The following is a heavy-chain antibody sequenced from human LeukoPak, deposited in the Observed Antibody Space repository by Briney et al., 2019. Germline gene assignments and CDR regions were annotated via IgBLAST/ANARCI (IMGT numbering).Heavy chain of an antibody. CDR3: ARERNYDILTGYYIGDNAFDI. D-gene: IGHD3-9*01. Sequence: ASVKVSCKASGYTFTSYGISWVRQAPGQGLEWMGWISAYNGNTNYAQKLQGRVTMTTDTSTSTAYMELRSLRSDDTAVYYCARERNYDILTGYYIGDNAFDIWGQGTMVTVSS. CDR1: GYTFTSYG. CDR2: ISAYNGNT. J-gene: IGHJ3*02. V-gene: IGHV1-18*01.